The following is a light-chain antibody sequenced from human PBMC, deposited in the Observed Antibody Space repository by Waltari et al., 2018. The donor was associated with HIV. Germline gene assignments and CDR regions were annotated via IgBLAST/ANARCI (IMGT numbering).Light chain of an antibody. V-gene: IGLV2-14*01. CDR3: SSFTSDNTPVL. Sequence: QSALTQPASVSGSPGQSTTISCTGTSSDVGGYDFVSWYQHHPGKAPTLMIYEVTKRPSVVANRSSGTKSGNTASLPISGLRAGDEADYYSSSFTSDNTPVLFAGGTTLTVL. J-gene: IGLJ2*01. CDR2: EVT. CDR1: SSDVGGYDF.